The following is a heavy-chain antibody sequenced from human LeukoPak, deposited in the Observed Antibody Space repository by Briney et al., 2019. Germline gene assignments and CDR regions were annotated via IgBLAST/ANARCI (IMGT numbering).Heavy chain of an antibody. V-gene: IGHV4-30-2*01. CDR2: IYHSGSA. CDR1: GGSISSGGYS. Sequence: SETLSLTCAVSGGSISSGGYSWSWIRQPPGKGLEWIGYIYHSGSAYYNPSLKSRVTISVDRSKNQFPLKLSSVTAADTAVYYCASRDDLDAFDIWGQGTMVTVSS. CDR3: ASRDDLDAFDI. D-gene: IGHD5-24*01. J-gene: IGHJ3*02.